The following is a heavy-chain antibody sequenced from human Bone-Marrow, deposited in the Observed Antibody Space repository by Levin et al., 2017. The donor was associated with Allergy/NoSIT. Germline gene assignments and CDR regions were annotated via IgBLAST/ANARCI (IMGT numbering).Heavy chain of an antibody. CDR3: ARRTKVYNWRDYYFDN. Sequence: ASVKVSCKASGYSFTGHSIHWVRQAPGQGLEWMGWIDPNNGGTNYPQRFQGRVTMTRDTSISTAYMELNRLTSDDTAIYYCARRTKVYNWRDYYFDNWGQGTLVTVSS. CDR1: GYSFTGHS. CDR2: IDPNNGGT. D-gene: IGHD1-1*01. J-gene: IGHJ4*02. V-gene: IGHV1-2*02.